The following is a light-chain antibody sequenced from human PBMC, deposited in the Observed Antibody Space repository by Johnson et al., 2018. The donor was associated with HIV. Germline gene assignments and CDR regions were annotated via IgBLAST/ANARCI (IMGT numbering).Light chain of an antibody. CDR3: ETCDFSVSAYV. CDR1: SSNIGNNY. V-gene: IGLV1-51*02. J-gene: IGLJ1*01. Sequence: QSVLTQPPSMSAAPGQKVTISCSASSSNIGNNYVSWYQQLPGTAPKLLIYENNKRPSGIPDRFSGSKSGTSATLGITGLQTGDEADYYCETCDFSVSAYVFGTGTKVTVL. CDR2: ENN.